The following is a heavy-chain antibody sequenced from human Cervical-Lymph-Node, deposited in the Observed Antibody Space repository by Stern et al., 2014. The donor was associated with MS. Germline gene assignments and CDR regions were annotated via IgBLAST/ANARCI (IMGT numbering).Heavy chain of an antibody. J-gene: IGHJ3*01. Sequence: DQLVESGAEVKSPGSSVKISCKASGGSLSSNPVSWVRQAPGQGLEWMGGIIPIFDSPNYSQKFGGRIRSIADKSTSTTYMELSSLRSEDTAIYYCARDGILQTVDAFDLWGQGTMVTVSS. CDR1: GGSLSSNP. D-gene: IGHD2-21*01. CDR2: IIPIFDSP. V-gene: IGHV1-69*06. CDR3: ARDGILQTVDAFDL.